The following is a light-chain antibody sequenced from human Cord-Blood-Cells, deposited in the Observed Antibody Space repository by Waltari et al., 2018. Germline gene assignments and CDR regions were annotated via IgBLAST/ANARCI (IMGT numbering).Light chain of an antibody. CDR1: SSDVGGYNY. CDR2: EVS. CDR3: SSYAGSNKV. J-gene: IGLJ3*02. Sequence: QSALTQPPSASGSPGQSVTISCTGTSSDVGGYNYVSWYQQHPGKAPKLIIYEVSTRPSGVPDRFSGSKSGNTASLTVSGLQAEDEADYYCSSYAGSNKVFGGGTKLTVI. V-gene: IGLV2-8*01.